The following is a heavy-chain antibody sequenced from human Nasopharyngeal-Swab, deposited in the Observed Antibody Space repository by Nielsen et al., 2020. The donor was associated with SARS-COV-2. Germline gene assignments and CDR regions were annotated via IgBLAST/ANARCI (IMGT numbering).Heavy chain of an antibody. Sequence: WIRQPPGKALEWLAHIFSRDEKYYTSSLKSRLTGSKESSKSQVVLTMTNMDPVDTGTYYCARIGFELFLWNFYYYMDVWGKGTTVTVSS. CDR2: IFSRDEK. CDR3: ARIGFELFLWNFYYYMDV. D-gene: IGHD3-10*01. V-gene: IGHV2-26*01. J-gene: IGHJ6*03.